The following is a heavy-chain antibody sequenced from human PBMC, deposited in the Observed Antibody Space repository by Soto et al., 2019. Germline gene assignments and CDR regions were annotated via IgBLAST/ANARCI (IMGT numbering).Heavy chain of an antibody. CDR1: GGSISSYY. V-gene: IGHV4-59*01. J-gene: IGHJ5*02. CDR2: IYYSGST. Sequence: SETLSLTCTVSGGSISSYYWSWIRQPPGKGLEWIGYIYYSGSTHYNPSLKSRVTISVDTSKNQFSLKLSSVTAADTAVYYCARDLGPGEFDPWGQGTLVTVSS. D-gene: IGHD3-10*01. CDR3: ARDLGPGEFDP.